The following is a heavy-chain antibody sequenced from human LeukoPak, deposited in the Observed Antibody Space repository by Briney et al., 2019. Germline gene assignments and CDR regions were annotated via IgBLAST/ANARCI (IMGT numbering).Heavy chain of an antibody. CDR1: GFTFRDAA. V-gene: IGHV3-23*01. CDR3: AKEGYAPCGGDCQYYYYYGMDV. Sequence: GGSLRLSCAVSGFTFRDAAMTWVRQAPGKGLEWVSLISSSGNNAYYADSVKGRFTISRDNSKNTLSLQMNSLRVEDTAIYYCAKEGYAPCGGDCQYYYYYGMDVWGQGTTVTVSS. J-gene: IGHJ6*02. CDR2: ISSSGNNA. D-gene: IGHD2-21*02.